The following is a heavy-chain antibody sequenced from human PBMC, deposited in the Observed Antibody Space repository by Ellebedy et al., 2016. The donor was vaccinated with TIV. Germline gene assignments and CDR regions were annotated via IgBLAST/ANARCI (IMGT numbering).Heavy chain of an antibody. CDR3: ARAIYDSSGYPPDY. Sequence: AASVKVSCKASGGTFSSYAISWVRQAPGQGLEWMGGIIPMFGTPNYAQKFQGSVKITADESTSTAYMELSSLKSEDTAVYYCARAIYDSSGYPPDYWGQGTLVTVSS. J-gene: IGHJ4*02. D-gene: IGHD3-22*01. CDR2: IIPMFGTP. CDR1: GGTFSSYA. V-gene: IGHV1-69*13.